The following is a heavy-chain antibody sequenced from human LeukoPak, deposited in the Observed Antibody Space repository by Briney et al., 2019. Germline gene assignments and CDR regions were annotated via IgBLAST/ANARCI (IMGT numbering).Heavy chain of an antibody. CDR2: ISYDGTIT. J-gene: IGHJ4*02. V-gene: IGHV3-30*07. D-gene: IGHD3-22*01. CDR1: GFTFSSYA. CDR3: ARSLSGYAYYFDS. Sequence: GGSLRLSCAASGFTFSSYAMHWVRQAPGKGLEWVAVISYDGTITYYADSVKGRFTNSRDNAKSSLYLQMNSLRANDTAVYYCARSLSGYAYYFDSWGQGTLVTVSS.